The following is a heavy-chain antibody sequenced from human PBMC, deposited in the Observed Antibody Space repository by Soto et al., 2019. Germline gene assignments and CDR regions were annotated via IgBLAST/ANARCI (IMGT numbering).Heavy chain of an antibody. CDR1: GYTFTRYA. Sequence: QVQLVQSGAEVKKPGASVKVSCKASGYTFTRYAIHWVRQAPGQRLEWMGWINAGNGNTKYSQKFQGRVTITRDTSATTVYLELCSLRSEDTAVYYCARDTSGSYLFDSWGQGTLVTVSS. CDR3: ARDTSGSYLFDS. J-gene: IGHJ4*02. D-gene: IGHD1-26*01. V-gene: IGHV1-3*01. CDR2: INAGNGNT.